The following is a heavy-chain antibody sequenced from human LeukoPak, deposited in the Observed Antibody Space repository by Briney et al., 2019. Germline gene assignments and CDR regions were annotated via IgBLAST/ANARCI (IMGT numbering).Heavy chain of an antibody. V-gene: IGHV4-39*01. J-gene: IGHJ3*02. CDR3: ARHCCSGPAKRVFDI. CDR2: ISYSGNT. CDR1: GGSIISSDYH. D-gene: IGHD2-15*01. Sequence: SASLSLTCTVSGGSIISSDYHWGWVRQPPGKGLEWIGTISYSGNTDYNPSLRSRVTISVDTSNNQFSLRLGSVTAADTAVYHCARHCCSGPAKRVFDIWGQGTMVIVSS.